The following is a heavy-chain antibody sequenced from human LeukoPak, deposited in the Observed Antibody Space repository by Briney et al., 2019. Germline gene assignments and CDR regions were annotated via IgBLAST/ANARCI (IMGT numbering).Heavy chain of an antibody. CDR2: INHSGST. D-gene: IGHD2-15*01. CDR3: ASSRRPSHLVVVVARNWFDP. J-gene: IGHJ5*02. Sequence: SETLSLTCAVYGGSFSGYYWSWIRQPPGKGLEWIGEINHSGSTNYNPSLKSRVTISVDTSKNQFSLKLSSVTAADTAVYYCASSRRPSHLVVVVARNWFDPWGQGTLVTVSS. CDR1: GGSFSGYY. V-gene: IGHV4-34*01.